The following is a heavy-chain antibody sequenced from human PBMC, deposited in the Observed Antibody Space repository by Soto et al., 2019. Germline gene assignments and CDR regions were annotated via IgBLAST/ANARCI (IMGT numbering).Heavy chain of an antibody. CDR3: ARGYYDFWSGYYTGFSPIAWFDP. CDR1: GGSISSGDYY. D-gene: IGHD3-3*01. J-gene: IGHJ5*02. V-gene: IGHV4-30-4*01. CDR2: IYYSGST. Sequence: QVQLQESGPGLVKPSQTLSLTCTVSGGSISSGDYYWSWIRQPPGKGLEWIGYIYYSGSTYYNPSLKSRVTISVDTSKNQFSLKLSSVTAADTAVYYCARGYYDFWSGYYTGFSPIAWFDPWGQGTLVTVSS.